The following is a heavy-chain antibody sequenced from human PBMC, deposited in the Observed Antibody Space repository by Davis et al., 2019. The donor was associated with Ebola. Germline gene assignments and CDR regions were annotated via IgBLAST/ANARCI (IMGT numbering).Heavy chain of an antibody. CDR1: GGSFSGYY. CDR3: ASSSGYYSPHFDY. V-gene: IGHV4-34*01. CDR2: INHSGST. Sequence: MPSETLSLTCAVYGGSFSGYYWSWIRQPPGEGLEWIGEINHSGSTNYNPSLKSRVTISVDTSKNQFSLKLSSVTAADTAVYYCASSSGYYSPHFDYWGQGTLVTVSS. J-gene: IGHJ4*02. D-gene: IGHD3-22*01.